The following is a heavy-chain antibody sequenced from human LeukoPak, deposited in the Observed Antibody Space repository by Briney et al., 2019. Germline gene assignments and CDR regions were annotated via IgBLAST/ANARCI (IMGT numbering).Heavy chain of an antibody. D-gene: IGHD2-2*01. CDR3: ARSPIVVVPAAMGDYYYYYGMDV. CDR2: INPNSGGT. Sequence: ASVKVSCKASGYTFTGYYMHWVRQAPGQGLEWMGWINPNSGGTNYAQKFQGRVTMTRDTSISTAYMELSRLRSDDTAVYYCARSPIVVVPAAMGDYYYYYGMDVWGQGTTATVSS. J-gene: IGHJ6*02. CDR1: GYTFTGYY. V-gene: IGHV1-2*02.